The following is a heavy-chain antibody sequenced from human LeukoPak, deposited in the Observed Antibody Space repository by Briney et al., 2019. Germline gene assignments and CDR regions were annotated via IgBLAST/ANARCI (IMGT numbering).Heavy chain of an antibody. Sequence: PGGSLRLSCAASGFTFSTYAMNWVRQAPGKGLEWVSFIGSSGTTIYYADSVKGRFTISRDNAKNSLYLQMNSLRAEDTAVYYCARDEAVGASIAFDIWGQGTMVTVSS. D-gene: IGHD1-26*01. CDR3: ARDEAVGASIAFDI. J-gene: IGHJ3*02. V-gene: IGHV3-48*04. CDR1: GFTFSTYA. CDR2: IGSSGTTI.